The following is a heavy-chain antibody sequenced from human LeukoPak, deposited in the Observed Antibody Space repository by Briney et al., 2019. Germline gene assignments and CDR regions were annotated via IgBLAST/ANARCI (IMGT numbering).Heavy chain of an antibody. Sequence: GGSLRLFCAASGFTFSSYSMNWVRQAPGKGLEWVSYISSSSSTIYYADSVKGRFTISRDNAKNSLYLQMNSLRAEDTALYYCARATGRAVAGYPFDYWGQGTLVTVSS. D-gene: IGHD6-19*01. J-gene: IGHJ4*02. CDR1: GFTFSSYS. CDR2: ISSSSSTI. V-gene: IGHV3-48*04. CDR3: ARATGRAVAGYPFDY.